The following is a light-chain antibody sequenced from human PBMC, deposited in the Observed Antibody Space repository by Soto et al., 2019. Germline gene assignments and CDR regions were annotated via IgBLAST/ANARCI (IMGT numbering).Light chain of an antibody. Sequence: QSVLTQPPSVSGAPGQRVTISCTGSSSNIGAGYDVHWYQQLPGTAPKLLIYGNSNRPSGVPDRFSGSKSGTSASLAITGLQAEDEADYYGQFYDSSLSGNVVFGGGTKLTVL. CDR3: QFYDSSLSGNVV. CDR1: SSNIGAGYD. CDR2: GNS. J-gene: IGLJ2*01. V-gene: IGLV1-40*01.